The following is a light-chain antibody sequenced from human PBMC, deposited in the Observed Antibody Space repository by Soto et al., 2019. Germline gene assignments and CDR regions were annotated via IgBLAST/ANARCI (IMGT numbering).Light chain of an antibody. CDR3: CSYAGTSTYVL. V-gene: IGLV2-23*02. J-gene: IGLJ3*02. CDR1: SSDVGRYNL. Sequence: QTVVTQPASVSGSPGQSITISCAGTSSDVGRYNLVSWYQHHPGTAPKLMIYEVSKRPSGVSDRFSGSKSGNTASLTISGLQAEDEADYYCCSYAGTSTYVLFGGGTQLTVL. CDR2: EVS.